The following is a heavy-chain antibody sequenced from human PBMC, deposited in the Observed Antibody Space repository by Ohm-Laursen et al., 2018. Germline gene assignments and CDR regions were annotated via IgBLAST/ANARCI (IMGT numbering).Heavy chain of an antibody. Sequence: ASVKVSCKASGDTFSRYDVNWVRQATGQGPEWMGWMNYNSGSTGYTQKFQGRVTMTRDTSRSTAYMELSSLRSEDTAVYYCARGRVGFVIGGFDPWGQGTLVTVSS. CDR2: MNYNSGST. CDR1: GDTFSRYD. CDR3: ARGRVGFVIGGFDP. J-gene: IGHJ5*02. D-gene: IGHD2-21*01. V-gene: IGHV1-8*01.